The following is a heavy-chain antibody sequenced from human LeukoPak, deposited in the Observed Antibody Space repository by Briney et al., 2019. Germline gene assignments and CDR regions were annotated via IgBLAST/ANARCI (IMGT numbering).Heavy chain of an antibody. Sequence: SETLSLTCAVYGGSFSGYYWSWIRQPPGKGLEWIGEINHSGSTNYNPSLKSRVTISVDTSKNQFSLKLSSVTAADTAVYYCARDRAPYCSSTSCYQGHDYWGQGTLVAVSS. V-gene: IGHV4-34*01. CDR3: ARDRAPYCSSTSCYQGHDY. CDR2: INHSGST. CDR1: GGSFSGYY. J-gene: IGHJ4*02. D-gene: IGHD2-2*01.